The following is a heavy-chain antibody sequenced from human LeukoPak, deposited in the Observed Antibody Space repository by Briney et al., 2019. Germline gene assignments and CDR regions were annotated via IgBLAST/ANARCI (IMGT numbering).Heavy chain of an antibody. CDR2: ISYDGSNK. J-gene: IGHJ4*02. D-gene: IGHD4-17*01. V-gene: IGHV3-30-3*01. Sequence: GGSLRLSCAASGFTFSSYWMSWVRQAPGKGLEWVAVISYDGSNKYYADSVKGRFTISRDNSKNTLYLQMNSLRAEDTAVYYCARPYGDRSNYFDYWGQGTLVTVSS. CDR1: GFTFSSYW. CDR3: ARPYGDRSNYFDY.